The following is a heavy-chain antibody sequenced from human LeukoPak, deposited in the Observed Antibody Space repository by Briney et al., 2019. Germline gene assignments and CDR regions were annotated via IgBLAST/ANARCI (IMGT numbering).Heavy chain of an antibody. V-gene: IGHV3-30*04. D-gene: IGHD3-22*01. Sequence: GGSLTLSCAASGFSFSSDAMHWVRHAPGKGLEWVAVMSYDGSNKYYADSVKGRFTISRDNSKNTLYLQMNSLRAEDTAVYYCARTLPYYDSSGYYYVDGFDYWGQGTLVTVSS. CDR1: GFSFSSDA. CDR2: MSYDGSNK. CDR3: ARTLPYYDSSGYYYVDGFDY. J-gene: IGHJ4*02.